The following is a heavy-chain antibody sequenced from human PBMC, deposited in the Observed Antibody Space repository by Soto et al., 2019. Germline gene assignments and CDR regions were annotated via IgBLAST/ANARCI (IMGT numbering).Heavy chain of an antibody. V-gene: IGHV1-8*01. CDR2: MNPNSGNT. CDR3: ARGISDFWSGYYPWFDP. D-gene: IGHD3-3*01. Sequence: GASVKVSCKASGYTFTSYDINWVRQATGQGLEWMGWMNPNSGNTGYAQKFQGRVTMTRNTSISTAYMELSSLRSEDTAVYYCARGISDFWSGYYPWFDPWGQGTLVTVS. CDR1: GYTFTSYD. J-gene: IGHJ5*02.